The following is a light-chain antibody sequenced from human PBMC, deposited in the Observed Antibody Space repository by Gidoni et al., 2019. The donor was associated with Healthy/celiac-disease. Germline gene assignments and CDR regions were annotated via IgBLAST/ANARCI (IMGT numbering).Light chain of an antibody. CDR2: AAS. Sequence: DIQMTQSPSSLSASVGVRVTITCRASQSISSYLNWYQQKPGKAPKLLIYAASSLQSGVPSRFSGSGSGTDFTLTISSLQPEDFATYYCQQSYSTLGITFXQXTRLEIK. J-gene: IGKJ5*01. CDR1: QSISSY. CDR3: QQSYSTLGIT. V-gene: IGKV1-39*01.